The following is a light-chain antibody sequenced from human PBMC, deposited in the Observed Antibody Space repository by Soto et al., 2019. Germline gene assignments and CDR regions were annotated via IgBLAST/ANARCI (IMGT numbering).Light chain of an antibody. CDR2: RND. Sequence: QSVLTQPPSASGTPGQRVTISCSGSRSDIGSNYVYWYQHLPGMAPKLLIYRNDQRPSGVPDRISGSRSGTSASLAIIGLRSEDEADYYCSSYRTGSVVLFGGGTKLTVL. CDR3: SSYRTGSVVL. J-gene: IGLJ3*02. V-gene: IGLV1-47*01. CDR1: RSDIGSNY.